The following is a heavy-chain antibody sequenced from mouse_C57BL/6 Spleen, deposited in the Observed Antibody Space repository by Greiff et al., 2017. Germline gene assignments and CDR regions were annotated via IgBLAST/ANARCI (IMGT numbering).Heavy chain of an antibody. Sequence: QVQLKESGPGLVQPSPSLSITCTVSGFSLTSYGVHWVRQSPGKGLEWLGVIWSGGSTDYNAAFISRLSISKDNSKSQVFFKMNSLQADDTAIYYCARNPVVADYYAMDYWGQGTSVTVSS. CDR1: GFSLTSYG. D-gene: IGHD1-1*01. V-gene: IGHV2-2*01. J-gene: IGHJ4*01. CDR2: IWSGGST. CDR3: ARNPVVADYYAMDY.